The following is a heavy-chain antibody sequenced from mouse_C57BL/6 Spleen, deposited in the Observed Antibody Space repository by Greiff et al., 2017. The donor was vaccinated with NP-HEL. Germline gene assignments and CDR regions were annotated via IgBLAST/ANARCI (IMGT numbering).Heavy chain of an antibody. CDR2: INPNNGGT. D-gene: IGHD1-1*01. CDR3: ARSITTVVDFDV. CDR1: GYTFTDYY. V-gene: IGHV1-26*01. Sequence: VQLQQSGPELVKPGASVKISCKASGYTFTDYYMNWVKQSHGKSLEWIGDINPNNGGTSYNQKFKGKATLTVDKSSSTAYMELRSLTSEDSAVYYCARSITTVVDFDVWGTGTTVTVSS. J-gene: IGHJ1*03.